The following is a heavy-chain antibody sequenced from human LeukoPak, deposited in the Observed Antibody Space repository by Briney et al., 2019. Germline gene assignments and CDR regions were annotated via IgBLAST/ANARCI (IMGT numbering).Heavy chain of an antibody. J-gene: IGHJ4*02. Sequence: SETPSLTCTVSGGSISSSSFYLGWIRQPPGKGLEWIGGIYYSGSTYYNPSLKSRVTISVDTSKNQFSLKLSSVTAADTAVYYCARLSFRGYSSGSFDYWGQGTLVTVSS. CDR3: ARLSFRGYSSGSFDY. CDR1: GGSISSSSFY. V-gene: IGHV4-39*01. CDR2: IYYSGST. D-gene: IGHD6-19*01.